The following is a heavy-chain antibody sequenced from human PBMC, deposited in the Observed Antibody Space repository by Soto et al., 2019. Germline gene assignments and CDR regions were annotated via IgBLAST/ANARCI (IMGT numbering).Heavy chain of an antibody. V-gene: IGHV4-4*02. CDR3: ASKVGELVADAFDI. CDR2: IYHSGSI. J-gene: IGHJ3*02. CDR1: NASISSRKW. Sequence: SETLSLTCTVSNASISSRKWWTWVRQTPGKGLEWIGEIYHSGSINHNPSLKSRVTMSVDKSKNQFSLKMTSVTAADTGVYYCASKVGELVADAFDIWGKGKGVTVPS. D-gene: IGHD3-10*01.